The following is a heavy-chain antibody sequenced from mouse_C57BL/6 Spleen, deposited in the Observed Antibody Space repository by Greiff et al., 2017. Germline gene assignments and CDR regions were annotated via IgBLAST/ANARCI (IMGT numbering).Heavy chain of an antibody. Sequence: QVQLQQPGAELVRPGSSVKLSCKASGYTFTSYWMHWVKQRPIQGLEWIGNIDPSDSETHYNQKFKDKATLIVDKSSSTAYMQLSSLTSEDSAVYYCANGDRGMDYWGQGTSVTVSS. CDR3: ANGDRGMDY. CDR2: IDPSDSET. J-gene: IGHJ4*01. V-gene: IGHV1-52*01. D-gene: IGHD2-14*01. CDR1: GYTFTSYW.